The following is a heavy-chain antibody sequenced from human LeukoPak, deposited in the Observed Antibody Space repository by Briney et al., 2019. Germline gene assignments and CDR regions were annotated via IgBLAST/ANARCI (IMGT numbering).Heavy chain of an antibody. CDR1: GFTFSSYA. Sequence: GRSLRLSCAASGFTFSSYAMHWVRQAPGKGLEWVAVISYDGSNKYYADSVKGRFTISRDNSKNTLYLQMNSLRAGDTAVYYCARARYSSSRTLDYWGQGTLVTVSS. J-gene: IGHJ4*02. CDR3: ARARYSSSRTLDY. CDR2: ISYDGSNK. D-gene: IGHD6-13*01. V-gene: IGHV3-30*01.